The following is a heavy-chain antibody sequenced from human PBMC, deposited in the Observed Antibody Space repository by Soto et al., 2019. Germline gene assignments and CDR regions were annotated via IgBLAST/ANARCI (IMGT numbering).Heavy chain of an antibody. CDR2: INHSGST. V-gene: IGHV4-34*01. Sequence: SETLSLTCAVYGGSFSGYYWSWIRQPPGKGLEWIGEINHSGSTNYNPSLKSRVTISVDTSKNQFSLKLSSVTAADTAVYYCARGPRYSGSYYVRYFAYWGQGTLVTVSS. CDR1: GGSFSGYY. J-gene: IGHJ4*02. D-gene: IGHD1-26*01. CDR3: ARGPRYSGSYYVRYFAY.